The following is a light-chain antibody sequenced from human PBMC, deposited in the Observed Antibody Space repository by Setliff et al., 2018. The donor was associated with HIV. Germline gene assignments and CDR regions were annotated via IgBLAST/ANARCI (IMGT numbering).Light chain of an antibody. CDR2: DVT. J-gene: IGLJ1*01. Sequence: QSVLTQPASVSGSPGQSITISCTGASSDVGGYNYVSWYQQHPGKAPKLMIYDVTNRPSGISNRFSGSKSGNTASLTISGLQAEDEADYYCSSYTSNSTLPYVFGTGTKGTVL. CDR1: SSDVGGYNY. V-gene: IGLV2-14*03. CDR3: SSYTSNSTLPYV.